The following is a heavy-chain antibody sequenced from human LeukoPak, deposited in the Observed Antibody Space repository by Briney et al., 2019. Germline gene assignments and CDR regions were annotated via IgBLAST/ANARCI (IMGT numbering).Heavy chain of an antibody. CDR2: IYHSGRT. J-gene: IGHJ6*03. D-gene: IGHD3-10*01. V-gene: IGHV4-38-2*02. Sequence: SETLSLTCTVSGYSISSGYYWGWIRQPPGKGLEWIGSIYHSGRTFYNPSLKSRVTISVDTSKNQFSLKLSSVTAADTAVYYCARALISYGSGSYYIGGYYYYYMDVWGKGTTVTISS. CDR1: GYSISSGYY. CDR3: ARALISYGSGSYYIGGYYYYYMDV.